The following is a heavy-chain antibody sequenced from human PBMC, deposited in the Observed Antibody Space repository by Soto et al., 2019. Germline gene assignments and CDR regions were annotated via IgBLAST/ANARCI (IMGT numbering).Heavy chain of an antibody. CDR2: IYAYNGNT. D-gene: IGHD3-22*01. Sequence: QVQLVQSGAEVRRPGASVTVSCKTSGYTFASYGVSWLRQAPGQGLEWMGWIYAYNGNTKYAERLQDRVTMTTDTSTSTAYMELRSLRSDDTAVYYCARDWPMFITDYWGQGTLVTVSS. V-gene: IGHV1-18*01. CDR1: GYTFASYG. J-gene: IGHJ4*02. CDR3: ARDWPMFITDY.